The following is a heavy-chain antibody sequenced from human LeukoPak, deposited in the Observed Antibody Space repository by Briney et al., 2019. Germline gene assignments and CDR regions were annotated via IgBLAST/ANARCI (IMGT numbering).Heavy chain of an antibody. V-gene: IGHV3-30*04. D-gene: IGHD2-2*03. CDR1: GISFSRYA. CDR3: ARDGYCGSASCYGWFDP. Sequence: PGRSLRLSCAASGISFSRYAMHWVRQAPGKGLEWVAVISYDGSTEYYADSVKGRFTISRDNSKNTLYVQMNSLRPDDTAVYYCARDGYCGSASCYGWFDPWGPGTLVTVSS. CDR2: ISYDGSTE. J-gene: IGHJ5*02.